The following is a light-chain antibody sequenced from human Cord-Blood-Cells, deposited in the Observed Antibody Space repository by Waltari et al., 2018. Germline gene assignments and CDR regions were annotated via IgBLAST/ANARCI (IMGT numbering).Light chain of an antibody. CDR2: AAS. V-gene: IGKV1-39*01. J-gene: IGKJ3*01. CDR3: QQSYSTPFT. Sequence: DIPMPQSLYSLSASVGDSVTITCRASQSISSYLNWYQQKPGKAPKLLIYAASSLQSGVPSRFSGSGSGTDFTLTISSLQPEDFATYYCQQSYSTPFTFGPGTKVDIK. CDR1: QSISSY.